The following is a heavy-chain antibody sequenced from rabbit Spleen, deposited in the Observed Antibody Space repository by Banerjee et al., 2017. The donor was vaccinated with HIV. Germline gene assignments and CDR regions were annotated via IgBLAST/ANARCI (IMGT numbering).Heavy chain of an antibody. CDR2: INIVTGKS. CDR1: GVSLNDKDV. J-gene: IGHJ2*01. Sequence: QQQLEESGGGLVKPEGSLTLTCKASGVSLNDKDVMCWVRQAPGKGLEWIACINIVTGKSVYANWAKGRFTISKTSSTIVTLQMTSLTAADTATYFCARNYVNVFDPWGPGTLVTVS. V-gene: IGHV1S45*01. D-gene: IGHD1-1*01. CDR3: ARNYVNVFDP.